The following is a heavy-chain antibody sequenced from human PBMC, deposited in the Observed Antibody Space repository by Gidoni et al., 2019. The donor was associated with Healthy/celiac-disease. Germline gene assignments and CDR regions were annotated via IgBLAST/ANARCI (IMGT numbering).Heavy chain of an antibody. D-gene: IGHD6-13*01. CDR1: GGSISSSHW. J-gene: IGHJ5*02. CDR3: ARDLVGAAAGIVGKYNWFDP. CDR2: IYHSGST. V-gene: IGHV4-4*02. Sequence: QVQLQESGPGLVKPSGTLSLTCAVSGGSISSSHWWSWVRQPPGKGLEWIGEIYHSGSTNYNPSLKSRVTISVDKSKNQFSLKLSSVTAADTAVYYCARDLVGAAAGIVGKYNWFDPWGQGTLVTVSS.